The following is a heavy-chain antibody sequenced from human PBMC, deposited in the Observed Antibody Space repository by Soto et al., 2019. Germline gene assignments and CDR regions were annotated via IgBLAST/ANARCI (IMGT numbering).Heavy chain of an antibody. CDR1: GFTFNSYG. V-gene: IGHV3-30*18. J-gene: IGHJ4*02. CDR2: ILHDGSNE. Sequence: GGSLRLSCASSGFTFNSYGMHWVRQAPGKGLEWVALILHDGSNEYYADSVKGRFTISRDNSRNTLYLQMNSLRGEDTAVYYCAKDCWSHGRGVVIIKPFDYWGQGALVTVSS. D-gene: IGHD3-3*01. CDR3: AKDCWSHGRGVVIIKPFDY.